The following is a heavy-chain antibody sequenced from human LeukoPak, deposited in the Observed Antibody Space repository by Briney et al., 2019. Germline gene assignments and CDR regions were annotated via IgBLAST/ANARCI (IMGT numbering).Heavy chain of an antibody. J-gene: IGHJ3*02. CDR2: ISCSSSYI. D-gene: IGHD3-22*01. CDR3: ARDSNYYDSSGHRAFDI. CDR1: GFTFSSYS. V-gene: IGHV3-21*01. Sequence: GRSLILFCAASGFTFSSYSMNWVRQTPGKGLEWLSSISCSSSYIYYADSVKCRFTISRDNAKNSLYLQMNSLRVEDTAVYYCARDSNYYDSSGHRAFDIWGQGTMVTVSS.